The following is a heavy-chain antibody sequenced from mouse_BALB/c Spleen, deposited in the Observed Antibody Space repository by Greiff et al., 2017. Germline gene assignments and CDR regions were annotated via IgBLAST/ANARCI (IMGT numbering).Heavy chain of an antibody. CDR2: IDPANGNT. D-gene: IGHD2-14*01. V-gene: IGHV14-3*02. CDR3: ARAYYRYEFAY. Sequence: EVKVVESGAELVKPGASVKLSCTASGFNIKDTYMHWVKQRPEQGLEWIGRIDPANGNTKYDPKFQGKATITADTSSNTAYLQLSSLTSEDTAVYYCARAYYRYEFAYWGQGTLVTVSA. CDR1: GFNIKDTY. J-gene: IGHJ3*01.